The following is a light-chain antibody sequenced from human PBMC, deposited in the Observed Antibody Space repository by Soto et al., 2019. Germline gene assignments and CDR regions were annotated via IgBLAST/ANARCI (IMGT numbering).Light chain of an antibody. J-gene: IGKJ1*01. Sequence: EIVMTQSPATLSVSPGEKVTLSCRASQLVRGSQVAWYQQKPGEAPRLLIFGASIRATGIPARFSGDGSETEFTLTISSLKSDDFAVYYCQPYSAWPPWRFGQ. CDR1: QLVRGSQ. V-gene: IGKV3-15*01. CDR2: GAS. CDR3: QPYSAWPPWR.